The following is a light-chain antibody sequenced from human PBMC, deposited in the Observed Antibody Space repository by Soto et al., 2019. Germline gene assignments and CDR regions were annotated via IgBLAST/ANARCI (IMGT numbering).Light chain of an antibody. CDR1: SSDVGGYNY. Sequence: QSALTQPRSVSGSPGQSVTISCTGTSSDVGGYNYVSWYQQHPGKAPKLMIYDVSKRPSGVPDRFSGSKSGNTASLTISGLQAEDEADYYCCSYAGSYNVVCGGGTKLTVL. CDR3: CSYAGSYNVV. V-gene: IGLV2-11*01. J-gene: IGLJ2*01. CDR2: DVS.